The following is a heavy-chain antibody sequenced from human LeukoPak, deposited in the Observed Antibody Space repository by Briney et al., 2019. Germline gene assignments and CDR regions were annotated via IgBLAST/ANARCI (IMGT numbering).Heavy chain of an antibody. J-gene: IGHJ4*02. CDR2: IKQDGSEK. Sequence: GGSLRLSCAASGFTFSSYWMSWVRQAPGKGLEWVANIKQDGSEKYYVDSVKGRFTISRDNAKNSLYLQMNSLRAEDTAVYYCARTLELQGTEYYFDYWGQGTLVTVSS. CDR1: GFTFSSYW. D-gene: IGHD1-7*01. V-gene: IGHV3-7*01. CDR3: ARTLELQGTEYYFDY.